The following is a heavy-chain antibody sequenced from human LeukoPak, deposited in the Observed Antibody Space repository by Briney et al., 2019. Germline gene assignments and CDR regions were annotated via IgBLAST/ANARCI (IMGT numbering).Heavy chain of an antibody. CDR1: GYTFTSYG. V-gene: IGHV1-69*13. D-gene: IGHD3-22*01. CDR3: ARVDYYDSSGYSDRHYYFDY. CDR2: IIPIFGTA. J-gene: IGHJ4*02. Sequence: GASVKVSCKASGYTFTSYGISWVRQAPGQGLEWMGGIIPIFGTANYAQKFQGRVTITADESTSTAYMELSSLRSEDTAVYYCARVDYYDSSGYSDRHYYFDYWGQGTLVTVSS.